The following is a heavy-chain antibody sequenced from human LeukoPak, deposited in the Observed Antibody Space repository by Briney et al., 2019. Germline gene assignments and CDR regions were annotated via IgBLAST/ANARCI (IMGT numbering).Heavy chain of an antibody. D-gene: IGHD6-19*01. V-gene: IGHV2-5*01. CDR1: GFSLSTSGVG. CDR3: AKSDGSGWYDY. J-gene: IGHJ4*02. Sequence: ESGPTLVKPTQTLTLTCTFSGFSLSTSGVGVGWIRQPPGKALEWLALIYWNDDKRYSPSLKSRLTITKDTSKNQVVLTMTNMDSVDTATYYCAKSDGSGWYDYWGQGTLVTVSS. CDR2: IYWNDDK.